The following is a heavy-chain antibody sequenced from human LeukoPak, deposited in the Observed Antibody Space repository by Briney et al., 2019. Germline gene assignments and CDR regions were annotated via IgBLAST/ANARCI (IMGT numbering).Heavy chain of an antibody. V-gene: IGHV3-30*02. CDR1: GFTFSSYW. CDR3: AKDRERYSSGWHGDY. D-gene: IGHD6-19*01. CDR2: IQFDGTNK. J-gene: IGHJ4*02. Sequence: GGSLRLSCAASGFTFSSYWMSWVRQAPGKGLEWVAFIQFDGTNKYYGDSVEGRFTISRDNSKNTLHLQMNSLRAEDTAVYYCAKDRERYSSGWHGDYWGQGTLVSVSS.